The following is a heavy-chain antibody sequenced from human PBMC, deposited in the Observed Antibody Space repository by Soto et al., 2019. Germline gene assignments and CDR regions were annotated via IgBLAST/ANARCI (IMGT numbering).Heavy chain of an antibody. D-gene: IGHD6-13*01. CDR2: ISGSGDST. CDR3: ARRSSSWYFDY. Sequence: EVQLLESGGGLVQPGGFLRLSCEASGFTFSSYAMNWVRQAPGKGLEWVSVISGSGDSTYYADSVKGRFTISRDNSKNTLYLQMNSLRAEDTAVYYCARRSSSWYFDYWGQGTLVTVSS. J-gene: IGHJ4*02. V-gene: IGHV3-23*01. CDR1: GFTFSSYA.